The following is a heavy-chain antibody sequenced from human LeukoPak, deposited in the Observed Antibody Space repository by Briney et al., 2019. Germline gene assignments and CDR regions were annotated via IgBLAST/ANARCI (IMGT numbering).Heavy chain of an antibody. Sequence: GGSLRLSCAASGFTFSSYAMSWVRQAPRKGLEWVSTISGSGGSTYYADSVKGRFTISRDNSKNTLYLQMNSLRAEDTAVYYCAKDSGTYYKGFDYWGQGTLVTVSS. V-gene: IGHV3-23*01. J-gene: IGHJ4*02. CDR3: AKDSGTYYKGFDY. D-gene: IGHD1-26*01. CDR2: ISGSGGST. CDR1: GFTFSSYA.